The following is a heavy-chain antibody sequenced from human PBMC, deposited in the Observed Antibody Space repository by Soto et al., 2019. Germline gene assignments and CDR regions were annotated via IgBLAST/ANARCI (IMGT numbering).Heavy chain of an antibody. Sequence: PGGSLRLSCAASGFAFDAYVMHWVRKPPGRGLEWVSGITRNGGTIRYVDSVKGRFTISRDNAENSLYLQMNSLRPEDTAVYYCAKGGSAALIAPSGRDNWFDPWGQGTQVTVSS. D-gene: IGHD6-13*01. CDR2: ITRNGGTI. J-gene: IGHJ5*02. CDR1: GFAFDAYV. V-gene: IGHV3-9*01. CDR3: AKGGSAALIAPSGRDNWFDP.